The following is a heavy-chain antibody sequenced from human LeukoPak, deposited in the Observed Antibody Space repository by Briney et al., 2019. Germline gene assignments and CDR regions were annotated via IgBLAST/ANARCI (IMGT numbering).Heavy chain of an antibody. J-gene: IGHJ4*02. CDR2: IYHSGST. CDR3: ARGRGAFIFDF. V-gene: IGHV4-30-2*01. Sequence: SQTLSLTCGVSGGAISSGTNSWSWLRQPPGTGLEWIGYIYHSGSTHYNPSLKSRLTISVDRSKNQFSLKLRSVTAADTAVYYCARGRGAFIFDFWGQGTLVTVSS. CDR1: GGAISSGTNS. D-gene: IGHD5-12*01.